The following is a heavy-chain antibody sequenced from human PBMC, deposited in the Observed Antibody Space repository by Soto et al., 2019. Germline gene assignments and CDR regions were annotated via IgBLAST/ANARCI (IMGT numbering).Heavy chain of an antibody. V-gene: IGHV4-31*03. J-gene: IGHJ4*02. CDR1: GGSISSGGYY. D-gene: IGHD2-21*01. CDR2: IYYSGST. CDR3: ARQRRIAKFSHLHY. Sequence: QVQLQESGPGLVKPSQTLSLTCTVSGGSISSGGYYWSWIRQHPGKGLEWIGYIYYSGSTYYNPSLKSRVTISVDTSKNQFSLKLSSVTAADTAVYYCARQRRIAKFSHLHYWGQGTLVTVSS.